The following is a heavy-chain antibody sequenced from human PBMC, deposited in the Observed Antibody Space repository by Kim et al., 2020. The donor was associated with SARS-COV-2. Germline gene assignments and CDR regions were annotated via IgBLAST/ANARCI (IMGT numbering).Heavy chain of an antibody. J-gene: IGHJ2*01. D-gene: IGHD4-4*01. Sequence: SVKVSCKASGGTFSNYAFIWVRQAPGQGLEWMGGIIAFFGKENYAQKFQGRVTITTDTSTSTAYMELSSLTSDDTAVYYCARDGLHNYSNYDWY. V-gene: IGHV1-69*05. CDR3: ARDGLHNYSNYDWY. CDR2: IIAFFGKE. CDR1: GGTFSNYA.